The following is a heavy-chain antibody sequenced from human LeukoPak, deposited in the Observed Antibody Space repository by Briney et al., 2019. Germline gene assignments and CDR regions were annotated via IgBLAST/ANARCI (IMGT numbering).Heavy chain of an antibody. D-gene: IGHD1-1*01. CDR1: GDSISRYY. CDR2: IYSSGNT. CDR3: ARGRAGWNPTFFDY. J-gene: IGHJ4*02. Sequence: SETLSLTCTVSGDSISRYYWSWIRQPAGKGLEWLGRIYSSGNTNYNPSLKSRLTMLVDTSYNQLSLKLSSVTAADTAVYYCARGRAGWNPTFFDYWGQGTLVTVSS. V-gene: IGHV4-4*07.